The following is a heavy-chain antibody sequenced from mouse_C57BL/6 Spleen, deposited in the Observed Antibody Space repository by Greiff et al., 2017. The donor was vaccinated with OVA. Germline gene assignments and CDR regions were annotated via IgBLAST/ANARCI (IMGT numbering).Heavy chain of an antibody. CDR3: TTGYYGNLYAMDY. CDR1: GYTFTDYE. Sequence: QVQLQQSGAELVRPGASVTLSCKASGYTFTDYEMHWVKQTPVHGLEWIGAIDPETGGTAYNQKFKGKAILTADKSSSTAYMELRSLTSEDSAVYYCTTGYYGNLYAMDYWGQGTSVTVSS. J-gene: IGHJ4*01. V-gene: IGHV1-15*01. CDR2: IDPETGGT. D-gene: IGHD2-1*01.